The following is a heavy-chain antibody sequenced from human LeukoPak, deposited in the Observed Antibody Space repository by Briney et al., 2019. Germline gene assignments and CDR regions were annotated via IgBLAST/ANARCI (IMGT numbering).Heavy chain of an antibody. CDR1: GGTFTSYY. CDR3: ARDPGISPPYYYYMDV. V-gene: IGHV1-46*01. J-gene: IGHJ6*03. D-gene: IGHD3-10*01. Sequence: ASVKVSCKASGGTFTSYYTQWVRQAPGQGLEWMGIINPSSGTTTYAQKFQGRVTMTRDMSTSKVYMELSSLTSEDTAVYYCARDPGISPPYYYYMDVWGKGTTVTVSS. CDR2: INPSSGTT.